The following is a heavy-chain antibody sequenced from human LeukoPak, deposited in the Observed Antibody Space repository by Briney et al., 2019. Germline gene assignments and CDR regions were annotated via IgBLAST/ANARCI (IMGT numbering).Heavy chain of an antibody. Sequence: TGGSLRLSCAASGFTFSSYSMNWVRQAPGKGLEWVSSISSSSSYIYYADSVKGRFTISRHNSKNTLYLQMNNLRAEDTAVYYCARVRPWVFDYWGQGTLVTVSS. CDR1: GFTFSSYS. CDR3: ARVRPWVFDY. V-gene: IGHV3-21*04. J-gene: IGHJ4*02. CDR2: ISSSSSYI.